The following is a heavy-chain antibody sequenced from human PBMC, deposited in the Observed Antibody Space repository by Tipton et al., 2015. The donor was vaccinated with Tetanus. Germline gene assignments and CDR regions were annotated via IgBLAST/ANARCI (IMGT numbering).Heavy chain of an antibody. V-gene: IGHV5-51*01. CDR1: GYSFTSHW. Sequence: VQLVQSGADVKKPGESLKISCKASGYSFTSHWIGWVRQMPGQGLEGMGMIFPDDSDTKYSPSFQGHVTFSVDKSTSTVYLQWSSLKAADTAMYFCARMYSTSSPFGHWGQGTLVAVSS. CDR2: IFPDDSDT. CDR3: ARMYSTSSPFGH. J-gene: IGHJ4*02. D-gene: IGHD6-6*01.